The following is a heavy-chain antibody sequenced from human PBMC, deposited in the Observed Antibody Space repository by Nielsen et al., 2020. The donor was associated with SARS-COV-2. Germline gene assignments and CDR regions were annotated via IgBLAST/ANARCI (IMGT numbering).Heavy chain of an antibody. CDR1: GYSISSGYY. Sequence: SETLSLTCTVSGYSISSGYYWGWIRQPPGKGLEWIGSIYHSGSTYYNPSLKSRVTISVDTSKNQFSLKLSSVTAADTAVYYCARAYYDSSGPIADFDYWGQGTLVTVSS. V-gene: IGHV4-38-2*02. CDR2: IYHSGST. J-gene: IGHJ4*02. D-gene: IGHD3-22*01. CDR3: ARAYYDSSGPIADFDY.